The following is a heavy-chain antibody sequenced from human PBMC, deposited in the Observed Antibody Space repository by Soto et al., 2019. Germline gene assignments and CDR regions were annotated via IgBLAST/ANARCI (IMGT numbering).Heavy chain of an antibody. J-gene: IGHJ5*02. Sequence: GGSLRLSCAASGFTFSSYAMSWVRQAPGKGLEWVSTFSVSGGTTYYADSVKGRFTISRDNSKNTLYLQMNSLRAEDTAVYYCAKDAVVYSGEWDWFDLWGQRTLVTVSS. CDR1: GFTFSSYA. D-gene: IGHD2-8*02. CDR3: AKDAVVYSGEWDWFDL. CDR2: FSVSGGTT. V-gene: IGHV3-23*01.